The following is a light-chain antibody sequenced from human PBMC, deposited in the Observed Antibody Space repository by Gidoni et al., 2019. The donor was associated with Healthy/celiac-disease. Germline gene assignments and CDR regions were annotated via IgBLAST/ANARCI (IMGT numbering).Light chain of an antibody. V-gene: IGLV6-57*04. CDR1: SGSIASNY. J-gene: IGLJ3*02. CDR2: DDY. CDR3: QSYDSSNHWV. Sequence: NVMLTQPHSVSESPGKTVTISCTRSSGSIASNYVQWYQQRPGSAPTTVIYDDYQRPSGVPDPFSCSVDSSSNSASLTISGLKTEDEADYYCQSYDSSNHWVFGGGTKLTVL.